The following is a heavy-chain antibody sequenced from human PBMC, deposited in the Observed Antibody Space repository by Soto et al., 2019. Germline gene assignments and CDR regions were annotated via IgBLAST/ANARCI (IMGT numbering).Heavy chain of an antibody. V-gene: IGHV3-23*01. CDR3: ARGLRVYSSNFDY. CDR2: ISGSGGST. D-gene: IGHD5-18*01. Sequence: VGSLRLSCAASGFTFSTYAMSWVRQAPGKGLEWVSTISGSGGSTYYADSVKGRFTISRDNSKNTLYVQMNSLRAEDTAVYYCARGLRVYSSNFDYWGQGTLVTVSS. J-gene: IGHJ4*02. CDR1: GFTFSTYA.